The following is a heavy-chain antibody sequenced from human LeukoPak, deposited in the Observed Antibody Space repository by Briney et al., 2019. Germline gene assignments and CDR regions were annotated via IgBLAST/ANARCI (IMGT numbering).Heavy chain of an antibody. J-gene: IGHJ4*02. CDR3: AKDDRWLQFCC. CDR2: IIPSGHTT. Sequence: GGSLRLSCAASEFTFSSHGMNWVRQAPGKGLEWVSGIIPSGHTTYYADSVRGRFTISRDNSRNTLYLQMNSLRAEDTAVYYCAKDDRWLQFCCWGQGTLVTVSS. V-gene: IGHV3-23*01. CDR1: EFTFSSHG. D-gene: IGHD5-24*01.